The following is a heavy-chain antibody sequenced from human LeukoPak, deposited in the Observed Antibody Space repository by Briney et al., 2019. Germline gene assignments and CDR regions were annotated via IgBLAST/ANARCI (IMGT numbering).Heavy chain of an antibody. J-gene: IGHJ4*02. CDR3: ARGYSSGWYYFDY. Sequence: GGALTLSCAASRCTVSTYYMTWVRQAPWKGRERVSVIYTGGSTYYADAVKGGFTVSRDNSKNTLKLQINSLRGEDTAMYYCARGYSSGWYYFDYWGQGTPVTVSS. CDR2: IYTGGST. V-gene: IGHV3-53*01. D-gene: IGHD6-19*01. CDR1: RCTVSTYY.